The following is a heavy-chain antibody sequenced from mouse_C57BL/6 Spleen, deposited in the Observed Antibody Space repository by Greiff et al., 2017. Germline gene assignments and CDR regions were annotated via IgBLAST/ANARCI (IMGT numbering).Heavy chain of an antibody. D-gene: IGHD1-1*01. CDR3: ARDEAPYYYGSSYAPWYFDV. V-gene: IGHV3-6*01. J-gene: IGHJ1*03. CDR2: ISYDGSN. CDR1: GYSITSGYY. Sequence: EVKLVESGPGLVKPSQSLSLTCSVTGYSITSGYYWNWIRQFPGNKLEWMGYISYDGSNNYNPSLKNRISITRDTSKNQFFLKLNSVTTEDTATYYCARDEAPYYYGSSYAPWYFDVWGTGTTVTVSS.